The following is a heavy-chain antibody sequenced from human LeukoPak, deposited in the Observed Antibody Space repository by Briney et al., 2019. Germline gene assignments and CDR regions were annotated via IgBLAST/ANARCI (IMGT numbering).Heavy chain of an antibody. Sequence: SETLPLTCTVSGGSISSYYWGWIRQPPGKGLEWIGSIYSGGNTYYNPSLKSRVTISVDTSKTQFSLKLSSVTAADTAVYYCARHGYSRDFDYWGQGTLVTVSS. CDR1: GGSISSYY. CDR3: ARHGYSRDFDY. D-gene: IGHD6-13*01. J-gene: IGHJ4*02. V-gene: IGHV4-39*01. CDR2: IYSGGNT.